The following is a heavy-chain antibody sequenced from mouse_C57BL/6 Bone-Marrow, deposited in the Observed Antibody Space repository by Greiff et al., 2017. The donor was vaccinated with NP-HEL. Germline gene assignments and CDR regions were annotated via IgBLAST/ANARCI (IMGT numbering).Heavy chain of an antibody. CDR2: INPYNGGT. V-gene: IGHV1-19*01. J-gene: IGHJ2*01. D-gene: IGHD1-1*01. CDR1: GYTFTDYY. Sequence: EVQLQQSGPVLVKPGASVKMSCKASGYTFTDYYMNWVKQSHGKSLEWIGVINPYNGGTSYNQKFKGKATLTVDKSSSTAYMELNSLTSEDSAVYYCARFYYGSPYYFDYWGQGTTLTVSS. CDR3: ARFYYGSPYYFDY.